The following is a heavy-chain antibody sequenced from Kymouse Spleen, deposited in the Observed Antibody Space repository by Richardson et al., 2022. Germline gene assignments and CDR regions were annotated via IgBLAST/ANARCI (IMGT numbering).Heavy chain of an antibody. V-gene: IGHV4-59*01. CDR1: GGSISSYY. CDR3: ARGGNSSSSYYFDY. CDR2: IYYSGST. Sequence: QVQLQESGPGLVKPSETLSLTCTVSGGSISSYYWSWIRQPPGKGLEWIGYIYYSGSTNYNPSLKSRVTISVDTSKNQFSLKLSSVTAADTAVYYCARGGNSSSSYYFDYWGQGTLVTVSS. J-gene: IGHJ4*02. D-gene: IGHD6-6*01.